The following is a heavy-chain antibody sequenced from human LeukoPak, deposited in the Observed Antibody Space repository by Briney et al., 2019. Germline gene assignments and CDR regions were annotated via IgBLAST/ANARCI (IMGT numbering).Heavy chain of an antibody. CDR2: INAGNGNT. D-gene: IGHD3-10*01. Sequence: ASVKVSCKASGYTFTSYSMHWVRQAPGQRLEWMGWINAGNGNTKYSQKFQGRVTITRDTSASTAYMELSSLRSEDTAVYYCARITMVRGVIGYYFDYWGQGTLVTVPS. CDR1: GYTFTSYS. J-gene: IGHJ4*02. CDR3: ARITMVRGVIGYYFDY. V-gene: IGHV1-3*01.